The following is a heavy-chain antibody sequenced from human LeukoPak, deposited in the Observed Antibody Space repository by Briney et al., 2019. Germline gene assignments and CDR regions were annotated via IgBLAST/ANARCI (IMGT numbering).Heavy chain of an antibody. J-gene: IGHJ4*02. CDR2: IIPIFGTA. CDR3: ASVSGWPHFDY. CDR1: GYTFTSYY. Sequence: ASVKVSCKASGYTFTSYYMHWVRQAPGQGLEWMGGIIPIFGTANYAQKFQGRVTITADKSTSTAYMELSSLRSEDTAVYYCASVSGWPHFDYWGQGTLVTVSS. D-gene: IGHD6-19*01. V-gene: IGHV1-69*06.